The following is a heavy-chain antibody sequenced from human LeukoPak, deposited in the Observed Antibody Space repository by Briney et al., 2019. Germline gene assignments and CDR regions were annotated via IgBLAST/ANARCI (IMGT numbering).Heavy chain of an antibody. Sequence: GGSLRLSCAASGFTFSSYDMNWVRHAPGKGLEWVSYISSSSSTIYYADSVKGRFTISRDNAKNSLYLQMNSLRAEDTAVYYCARVSSGSYYNEDYWGQGTLVTVCS. CDR3: ARVSSGSYYNEDY. V-gene: IGHV3-48*01. CDR1: GFTFSSYD. J-gene: IGHJ4*02. D-gene: IGHD3-10*01. CDR2: ISSSSSTI.